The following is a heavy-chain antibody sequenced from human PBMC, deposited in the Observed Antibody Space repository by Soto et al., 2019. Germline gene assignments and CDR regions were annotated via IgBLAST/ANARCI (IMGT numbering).Heavy chain of an antibody. CDR2: IGGSGGNT. CDR1: GFIFNAYA. CDR3: AIVASDYINSLDN. V-gene: IGHV3-23*01. J-gene: IGHJ4*02. Sequence: EVQLLESGGGIVQPGGSLRLSCAASGFIFNAYAMTWVRQAPGKGLEWVSAIGGSGGNTYYAASVKGRFTISRDNSRDTVDLQMNSLRAEDTAVYYCAIVASDYINSLDNWGQGILVTVSS. D-gene: IGHD4-4*01.